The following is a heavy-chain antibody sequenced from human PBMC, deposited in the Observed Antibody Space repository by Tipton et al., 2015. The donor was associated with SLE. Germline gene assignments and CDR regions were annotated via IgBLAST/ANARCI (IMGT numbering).Heavy chain of an antibody. CDR1: GYSFTSYW. CDR2: IDPSDSYT. CDR3: ARHAAGAAAVHY. V-gene: IGHV5-10-1*01. D-gene: IGHD6-13*01. J-gene: IGHJ4*02. Sequence: QSGPEVKKPGESLRISCKGSGYSFTSYWISWVRQMPGKGLEWMGRIDPSDSYTNYSPSFQGHVTISADKSISTAYLQWSSLKASDTAMYYGARHAAGAAAVHYWGQGTLVTVSS.